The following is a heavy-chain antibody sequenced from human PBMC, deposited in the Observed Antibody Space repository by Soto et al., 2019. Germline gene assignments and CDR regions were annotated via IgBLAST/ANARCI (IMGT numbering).Heavy chain of an antibody. D-gene: IGHD3-16*01. V-gene: IGHV1-18*01. CDR3: ARMGDGPYYYYGMGV. J-gene: IGHJ6*02. CDR2: INGYNGNA. Sequence: QVQLVQSGAEVKKPGASVTVSCKASGYTFTTYGVSWVRQAPGQGLEWLGWINGYNGNAKYAENLQGRVIMTTDTSTSTAYMALRSLRSDDTAVYYCARMGDGPYYYYGMGVWGQGTTVTVSS. CDR1: GYTFTTYG.